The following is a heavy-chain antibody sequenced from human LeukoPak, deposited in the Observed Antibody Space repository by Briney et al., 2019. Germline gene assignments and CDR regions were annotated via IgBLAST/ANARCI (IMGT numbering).Heavy chain of an antibody. CDR3: AKVLWNLWLVEC. D-gene: IGHD5-18*01. CDR2: IYSGGNT. J-gene: IGHJ4*02. V-gene: IGHV3-53*01. Sequence: GVSLSVSCAASGFTVSSNHVTWVRLAPGKGLEWVSIIYSGGNTYYADSVKGRFTISRDNSKNTLYLEMNSLRVEDTAVYYCAKVLWNLWLVECWGQGTLVTVSS. CDR1: GFTVSSNH.